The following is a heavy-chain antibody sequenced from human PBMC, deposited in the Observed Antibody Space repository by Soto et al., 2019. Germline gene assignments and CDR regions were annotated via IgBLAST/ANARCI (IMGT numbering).Heavy chain of an antibody. V-gene: IGHV4-59*01. CDR2: IYDDGSA. CDR1: GGSISSSY. D-gene: IGHD2-15*01. CDR3: ARYKSCSGARSRKDWFDP. Sequence: PSETLSLTCTVSGGSISSSYWSWIRQPPGKGLEWLAYIYDDGSANYNPSLKSRATISLDMSKNQFSLKLTSVTAADTAVYYCARYKSCSGARSRKDWFDPWGQGTLVTVSS. J-gene: IGHJ5*01.